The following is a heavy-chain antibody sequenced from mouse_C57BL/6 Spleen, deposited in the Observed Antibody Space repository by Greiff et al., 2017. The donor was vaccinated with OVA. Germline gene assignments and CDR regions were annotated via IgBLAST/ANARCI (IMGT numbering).Heavy chain of an antibody. Sequence: VQLQQSGGGLVKPGGSLKLSCAASGFTFSDYGMHWVRQAPEKGLEWVAYISSGSSTIYYADTVKGRFTISRDNAKNTLFLQMTSLRSEDTAMYYCARPSNWDGGVAYWGQGTLVTVSA. CDR1: GFTFSDYG. CDR3: ARPSNWDGGVAY. J-gene: IGHJ3*01. D-gene: IGHD4-1*01. CDR2: ISSGSSTI. V-gene: IGHV5-17*01.